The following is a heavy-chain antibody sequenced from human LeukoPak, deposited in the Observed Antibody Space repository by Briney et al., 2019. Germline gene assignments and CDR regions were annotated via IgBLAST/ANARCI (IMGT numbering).Heavy chain of an antibody. V-gene: IGHV1-2*06. D-gene: IGHD6-13*01. CDR2: INPNSGDT. CDR1: GYTFTAYF. CDR3: AREREREGYSSSRMFDY. Sequence: ASVKVSCKASGYTFTAYFTHWVRQAPGQGLEWMGRINPNSGDTNYAQKFQGRVTMTRDTSLSTAHMELSSLRSDDTAMYYCAREREREGYSSSRMFDYWGQGTLVTVSS. J-gene: IGHJ4*02.